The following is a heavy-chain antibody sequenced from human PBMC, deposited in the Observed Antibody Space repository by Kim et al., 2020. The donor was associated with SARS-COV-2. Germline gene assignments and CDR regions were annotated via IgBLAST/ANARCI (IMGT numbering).Heavy chain of an antibody. J-gene: IGHJ4*02. CDR2: INPNSGGT. CDR3: ARERPGTVMVDY. Sequence: ASVKVSCKASEYTFTGYYIHWVRQAPGQGLEWMGRINPNSGGTNYAQKFQGRVTITRDTFISTAYMEVSRLRSDDTAVYYCARERPGTVMVDYWGQGTLVTVSS. V-gene: IGHV1-2*06. CDR1: EYTFTGYY. D-gene: IGHD5-18*01.